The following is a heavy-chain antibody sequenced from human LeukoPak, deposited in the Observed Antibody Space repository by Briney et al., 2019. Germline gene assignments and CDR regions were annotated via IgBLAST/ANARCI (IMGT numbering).Heavy chain of an antibody. CDR2: FDPEDGET. Sequence: AASVKVSCKVSGYTLTELSMHWVRQAPGKGLEWMGGFDPEDGETIYAQKFQGRVTMTEDTSTDTAYMELSSLRSEDTAVYYCATGPPPRKSTYYYYMDVWGKGTTVTVSS. J-gene: IGHJ6*03. V-gene: IGHV1-24*01. CDR3: ATGPPPRKSTYYYYMDV. D-gene: IGHD1-14*01. CDR1: GYTLTELS.